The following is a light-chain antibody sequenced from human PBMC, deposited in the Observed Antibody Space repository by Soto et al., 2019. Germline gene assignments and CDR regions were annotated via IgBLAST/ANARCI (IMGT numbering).Light chain of an antibody. Sequence: EIVLTQSPATLSVSPGERATLSCRASQSVSSNLAWYQQKPGQAPRLVIYGASTRATGIPARCSASGSGTEFTLTISSLQSEDLAVYYYQPHNQLPLTFGGGAKVEIK. J-gene: IGKJ4*01. CDR3: QPHNQLPLT. V-gene: IGKV3-15*01. CDR1: QSVSSN. CDR2: GAS.